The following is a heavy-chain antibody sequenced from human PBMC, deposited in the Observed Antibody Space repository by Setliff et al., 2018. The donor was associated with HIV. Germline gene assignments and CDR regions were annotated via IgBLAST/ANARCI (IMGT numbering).Heavy chain of an antibody. D-gene: IGHD2-15*01. J-gene: IGHJ5*01. CDR2: IYTSGST. V-gene: IGHV4-4*08. CDR1: GGSISNYY. Sequence: NPSETLSLTCTVSGGSISNYYWSWVRQPPEKGLEWIGYIYTSGSTNYNPSLKSRVTISVDTSKNQFSLKLSSVTAADTAVYYCARASSRLNCSGGEPALQRWAVVLIVIPINECKPLQGLSWG. CDR3: ARASSRLNCSGGEPALQRWAVVLIVIPINECKPLQGLS.